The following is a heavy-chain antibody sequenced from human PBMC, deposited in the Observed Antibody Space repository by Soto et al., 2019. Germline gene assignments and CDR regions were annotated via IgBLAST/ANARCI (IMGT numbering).Heavy chain of an antibody. CDR1: GGTFSSYA. V-gene: IGHV1-69*13. D-gene: IGHD4-17*01. Sequence: SVKVSCKASGGTFSSYAISWVRQAPGQGLEWMGGIIPIFGTANYAQKFQGRVTITADESTSTAYMELSSLRSEDTAVYYCARADYGDYENYYYYGMDVWGQGTTVTVSS. CDR3: ARADYGDYENYYYYGMDV. J-gene: IGHJ6*02. CDR2: IIPIFGTA.